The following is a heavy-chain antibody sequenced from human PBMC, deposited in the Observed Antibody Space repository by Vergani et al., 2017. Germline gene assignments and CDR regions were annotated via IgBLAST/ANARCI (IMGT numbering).Heavy chain of an antibody. CDR3: SRETRDTPSSLDY. CDR2: VSTGTKSQ. V-gene: IGHV3-48*01. CDR1: GFDFSSYI. D-gene: IGHD5-24*01. Sequence: QLVESGGGWVQPGGSLRLSCVVSGFDFSSYIMNWVRQAPGNGLEWVSFVSTGTKSQSYAESVKGRFTISKDISKNTLYLQMNSLRGDDTAVYYCSRETRDTPSSLDYWGQGTLVTVSS. J-gene: IGHJ4*02.